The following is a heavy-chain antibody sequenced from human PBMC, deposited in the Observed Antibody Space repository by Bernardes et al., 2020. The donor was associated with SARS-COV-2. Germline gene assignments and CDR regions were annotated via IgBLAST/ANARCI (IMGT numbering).Heavy chain of an antibody. J-gene: IGHJ4*02. CDR3: AKEYSSSSTFDY. Sequence: GSLRISCAASGFTFSSYAMSWVRQAPGKGLEWVSVISGSGGSTYYADSVKGRFTISRDNSKNTLYLQMNSLRAEDTAVYYCAKEYSSSSTFDYWGQGTLVTVSS. D-gene: IGHD6-6*01. V-gene: IGHV3-23*01. CDR1: GFTFSSYA. CDR2: ISGSGGST.